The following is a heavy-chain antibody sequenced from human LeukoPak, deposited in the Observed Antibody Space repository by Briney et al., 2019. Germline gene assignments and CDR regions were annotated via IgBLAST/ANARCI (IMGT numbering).Heavy chain of an antibody. J-gene: IGHJ4*02. CDR2: IHYSGST. CDR1: GGSISSYY. Sequence: NPSETLSLTCTVSGGSISSYYWNWIRQPPGKGLEWLGYIHYSGSTKYNPSLESRVTISLDTAKNQFSLRLSSLTAADTAVCYCARGEGQAVSAFDYWGQGMLVTVSS. CDR3: ARGEGQAVSAFDY. V-gene: IGHV4-59*01. D-gene: IGHD2-21*02.